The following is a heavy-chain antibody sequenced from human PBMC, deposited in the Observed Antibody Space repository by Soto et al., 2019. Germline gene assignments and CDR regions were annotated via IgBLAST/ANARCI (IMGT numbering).Heavy chain of an antibody. CDR2: IGTAGDT. J-gene: IGHJ6*02. Sequence: GGSLRLSCAASGFTFSSYDMHWVRQATGKGLEWVSAIGTAGDTYYPGSVKGRFTISRENAKNSLYLQMNSLRAEDTAVYYCARARTHEEQWLVRTNYYYYGMDVWGQGTTVTVSS. D-gene: IGHD6-19*01. CDR1: GFTFSSYD. CDR3: ARARTHEEQWLVRTNYYYYGMDV. V-gene: IGHV3-13*01.